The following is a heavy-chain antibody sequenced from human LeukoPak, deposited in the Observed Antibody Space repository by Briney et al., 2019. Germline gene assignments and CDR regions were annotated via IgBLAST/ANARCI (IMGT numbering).Heavy chain of an antibody. D-gene: IGHD3-22*01. V-gene: IGHV1-2*02. CDR3: AGSNYYDSSGSDY. Sequence: ASVKVSCKASGYTFTGYYMHWVRQAPGQGLEWMGWINPNSGGTNYAQKFQGRVTMTRDTSISTAYMELSNLRSDDTAVYSCAGSNYYDSSGSDYWGQGTLVTVSS. J-gene: IGHJ4*02. CDR1: GYTFTGYY. CDR2: INPNSGGT.